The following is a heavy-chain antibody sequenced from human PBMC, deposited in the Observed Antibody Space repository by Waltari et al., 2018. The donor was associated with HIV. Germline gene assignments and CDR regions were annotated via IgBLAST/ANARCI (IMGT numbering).Heavy chain of an antibody. D-gene: IGHD3-9*01. Sequence: QVQLVESGGGVVQPRRSLRLSCAASGFTFSSYGMHWVRQAPGKGLGGVEVISYDGSKKYYADSVKGRFTISRDNSKKTLYLQMNSLRAEDTAVYYCAKDRQKIGYYDILTGYLDYWGQGTLVTVSS. J-gene: IGHJ4*02. CDR3: AKDRQKIGYYDILTGYLDY. CDR1: GFTFSSYG. CDR2: ISYDGSKK. V-gene: IGHV3-30*18.